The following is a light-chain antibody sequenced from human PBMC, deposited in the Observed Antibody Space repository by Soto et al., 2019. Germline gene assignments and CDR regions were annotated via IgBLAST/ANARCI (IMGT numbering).Light chain of an antibody. CDR2: EVT. Sequence: QSVLTQPASVSGSRGQSITISCTGTSSDVGGYNYVSWYQQHPGKAPKLMIYEVTNRPSGVSNRFSGSKSGNTASLTISGLRAEDEADYYCSSYTSSSTLVFGGGTKLTVL. CDR1: SSDVGGYNY. J-gene: IGLJ2*01. CDR3: SSYTSSSTLV. V-gene: IGLV2-14*01.